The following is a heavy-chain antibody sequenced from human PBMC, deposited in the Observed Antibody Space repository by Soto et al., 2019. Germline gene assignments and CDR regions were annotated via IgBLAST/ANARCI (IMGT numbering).Heavy chain of an antibody. CDR1: GFPFSSYT. Sequence: VGSLRLSCTGSGFPFSSYTMHWLRRAPGKGLEWVGIISFDGSSKHYADSVKGRFTISRDNSKNTLYLQMNSLRAEDTAVYYCARDRPTYDFWSGYYRYYYYGMDVWGQGTTVTVSS. J-gene: IGHJ6*02. CDR2: ISFDGSSK. D-gene: IGHD3-3*01. V-gene: IGHV3-30-3*01. CDR3: ARDRPTYDFWSGYYRYYYYGMDV.